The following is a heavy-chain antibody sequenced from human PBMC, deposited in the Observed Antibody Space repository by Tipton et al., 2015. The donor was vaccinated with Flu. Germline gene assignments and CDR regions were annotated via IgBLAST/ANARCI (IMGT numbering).Heavy chain of an antibody. CDR3: ASLTGDDY. D-gene: IGHD7-27*01. J-gene: IGHJ4*02. CDR1: GSTFSSYE. CDR2: ISSSGSTI. V-gene: IGHV3-48*03. Sequence: QLVQSGGGLVQPGGSLRLSCAASGSTFSSYEMNWVRQAPGKGLEWLSYISSSGSTISYADSVRGRFTISRDNAKNSLYLQLNSLRAEDPAVYYCASLTGDDYWGQGDLVTVSS.